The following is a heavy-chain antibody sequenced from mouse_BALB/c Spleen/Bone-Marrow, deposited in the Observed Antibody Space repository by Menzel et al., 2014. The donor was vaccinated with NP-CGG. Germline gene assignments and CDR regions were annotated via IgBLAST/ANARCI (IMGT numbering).Heavy chain of an antibody. CDR1: GYTFTSYW. Sequence: VHVKQSGTVLARPGASVKMSCKASGYTFTSYWRHWVKQRPGQGLEWIGTIYPGNSDTTYNQKFKGKAKLTAVTSTSTAYMELSSLTNEDSAVYYCTTLARNYFDYWGQGTTLTVSS. J-gene: IGHJ2*01. CDR2: IYPGNSDT. CDR3: TTLARNYFDY. V-gene: IGHV1-5*01.